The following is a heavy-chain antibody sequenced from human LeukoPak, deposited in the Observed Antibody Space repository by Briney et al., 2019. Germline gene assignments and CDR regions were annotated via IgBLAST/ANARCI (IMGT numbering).Heavy chain of an antibody. Sequence: GGSLRLSCAASGFTFSSYEMNWVRQAPGKGLEWVSYISSISTIYYAGSVKGRFTISRDNAKNSLYLQMNSLRAEDTAVYYCAREGYNWNYLDYRGQGTLVTVSS. CDR3: AREGYNWNYLDY. CDR2: ISSISTI. V-gene: IGHV3-48*03. CDR1: GFTFSSYE. D-gene: IGHD1-7*01. J-gene: IGHJ4*02.